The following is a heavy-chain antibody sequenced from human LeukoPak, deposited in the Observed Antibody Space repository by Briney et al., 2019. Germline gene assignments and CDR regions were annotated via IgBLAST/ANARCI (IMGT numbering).Heavy chain of an antibody. CDR1: GYSFTSYW. D-gene: IGHD3-3*01. CDR3: ARTEIASITIFGVVIGNWFDP. CDR2: IYPGDPDT. J-gene: IGHJ5*02. Sequence: GESLKISCKGSGYSFTSYWIGWVRQMPGKGLEWMGIIYPGDPDTRYSPSFQGQVTISADKSISTAYLQWSSLKASDTAMYYCARTEIASITIFGVVIGNWFDPWGQGTLVTVSS. V-gene: IGHV5-51*01.